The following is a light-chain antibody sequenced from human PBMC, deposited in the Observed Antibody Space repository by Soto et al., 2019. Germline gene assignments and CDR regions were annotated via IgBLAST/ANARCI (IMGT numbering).Light chain of an antibody. Sequence: DIQMTQSPSTLSGSVGDRVTITCRASQTISSWLAWYQQKPGKAPKLLIYDASNLESGVPSRFSGSGSGTEFTLTISNLQPEDFATYYCQQYENYWTFGPGTKVDIK. CDR1: QTISSW. CDR3: QQYENYWT. J-gene: IGKJ1*01. V-gene: IGKV1-5*01. CDR2: DAS.